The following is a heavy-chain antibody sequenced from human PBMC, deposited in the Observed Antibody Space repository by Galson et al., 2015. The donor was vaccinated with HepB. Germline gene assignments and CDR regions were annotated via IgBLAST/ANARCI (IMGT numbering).Heavy chain of an antibody. D-gene: IGHD3-3*01. J-gene: IGHJ4*02. CDR1: GFTFSSYW. V-gene: IGHV3-74*01. CDR3: AREKGSDFWSGYYQIFDY. Sequence: SLRLSCAASGFTFSSYWMHWVRQAPGKGLVWVSRINSDGSSTSYADSVKGRFTISRDNAKNTLYLQMNSLRAEDTAVYYCAREKGSDFWSGYYQIFDYWGQGTLVTVSS. CDR2: INSDGSST.